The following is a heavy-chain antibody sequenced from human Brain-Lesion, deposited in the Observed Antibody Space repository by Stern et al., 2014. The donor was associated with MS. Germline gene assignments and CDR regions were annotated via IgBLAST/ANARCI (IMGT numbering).Heavy chain of an antibody. CDR1: GGSISSSTYY. Sequence: QVQLQESGPGLVKPSETLSLTCTVSGGSISSSTYYWAWIRQPPGKGLEWIGNIYYSGFTYYNPSLKSRVTISVYMSKTQFSLKLSSVTAADTAIYYCARHDSVPRPSQLYSARDRGPGYFDYWGQGTLVTVSS. J-gene: IGHJ4*02. CDR3: ARHDSVPRPSQLYSARDRGPGYFDY. D-gene: IGHD1-26*01. CDR2: IYYSGFT. V-gene: IGHV4-39*01.